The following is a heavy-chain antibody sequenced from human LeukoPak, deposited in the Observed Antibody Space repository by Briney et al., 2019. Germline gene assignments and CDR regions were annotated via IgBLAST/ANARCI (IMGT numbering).Heavy chain of an antibody. Sequence: GGSLRLSCAASGLTFSSYEMNWVRQAPGKGLEWVSYISSSGSTIYYADSVKGRFTIYRDNAKNSLYLQMNSLRAEDTAVYYCARARTDSSGYYRWGNYFDYWGQGTLVTVSS. CDR3: ARARTDSSGYYRWGNYFDY. J-gene: IGHJ4*02. V-gene: IGHV3-48*03. CDR1: GLTFSSYE. CDR2: ISSSGSTI. D-gene: IGHD3-22*01.